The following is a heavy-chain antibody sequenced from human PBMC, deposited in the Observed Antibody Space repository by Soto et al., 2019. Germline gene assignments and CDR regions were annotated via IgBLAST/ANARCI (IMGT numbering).Heavy chain of an antibody. Sequence: GGSLRLSCAASGFTFSSYSMNWVRQAPGKGLEWVSYISSSSSTIYYADSVKGRFTISRDNAKNSLYLQMNSLRAEDTAVYYCAREYSSILEMNFDYWGQGTLVTVSS. CDR3: AREYSSILEMNFDY. J-gene: IGHJ4*02. CDR1: GFTFSSYS. V-gene: IGHV3-48*01. D-gene: IGHD6-13*01. CDR2: ISSSSSTI.